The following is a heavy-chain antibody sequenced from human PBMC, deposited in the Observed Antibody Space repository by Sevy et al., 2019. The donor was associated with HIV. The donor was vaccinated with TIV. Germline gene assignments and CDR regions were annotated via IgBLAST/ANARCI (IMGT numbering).Heavy chain of an antibody. Sequence: GGSLRLSCAASGFTFSIYSMNWVRQAPGKGLDWVSLITSTSSYIYYADSVKGRFTISRDSAKNSLYLQMNSLRAEDTAMYYCAREDSNGICYSNWGQGTLVTVSS. CDR1: GFTFSIYS. D-gene: IGHD2-8*01. CDR3: AREDSNGICYSN. CDR2: ITSTSSYI. V-gene: IGHV3-21*01. J-gene: IGHJ4*02.